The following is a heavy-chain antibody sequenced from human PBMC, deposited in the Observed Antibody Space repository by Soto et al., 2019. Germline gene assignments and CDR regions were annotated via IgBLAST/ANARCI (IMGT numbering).Heavy chain of an antibody. J-gene: IGHJ5*01. V-gene: IGHV4-31*03. CDR3: ARAYDFRNWFDS. CDR1: GGSISSGGYY. CDR2: IYYSGST. Sequence: TLSLTCTVSGGSISSGGYYWSWIRQHPGKGLEWIGYIYYSGSTYYNPSLKSRVTISVDTSKNQFSLKLSSVTAADTAVYYCARAYDFRNWFDSWGQGTLVTVSS. D-gene: IGHD3-3*01.